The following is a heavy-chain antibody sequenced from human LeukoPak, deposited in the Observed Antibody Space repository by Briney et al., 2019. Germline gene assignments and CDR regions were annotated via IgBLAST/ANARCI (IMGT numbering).Heavy chain of an antibody. CDR3: ARDCSSTSCSLVPPFDY. CDR2: IIPILGIA. V-gene: IGHV1-69*04. D-gene: IGHD2-2*01. J-gene: IGHJ4*02. Sequence: ASVKVSCKASGGTFCSYAISWVRQGPGQGLEWMGRIIPILGIANYAQKFQGRVTITADKSTSTAYMELSSLRSEDTAVYYCARDCSSTSCSLVPPFDYWGQGTLVSVSS. CDR1: GGTFCSYA.